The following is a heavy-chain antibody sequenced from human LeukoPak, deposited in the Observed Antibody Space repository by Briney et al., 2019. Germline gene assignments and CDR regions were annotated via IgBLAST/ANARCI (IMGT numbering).Heavy chain of an antibody. CDR3: ARDPLWFGVSYYYYMDV. CDR1: GFTFSSYG. V-gene: IGHV3-30*03. CDR2: ISYDGSNK. D-gene: IGHD3-10*01. J-gene: IGHJ6*03. Sequence: PGRSLRLSCAASGFTFSSYGMHWVRQAPGKGLEWVAVISYDGSNKYYADSVKGRFTISRDNSKNTLYLQMNSLRAEDTAVYYCARDPLWFGVSYYYYMDVWGKGTTVTVSS.